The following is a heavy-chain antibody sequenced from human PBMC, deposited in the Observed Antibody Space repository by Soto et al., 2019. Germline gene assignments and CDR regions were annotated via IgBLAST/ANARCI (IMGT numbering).Heavy chain of an antibody. D-gene: IGHD2-2*01. CDR3: ARSFPYIVVRKPTVNQDYYGMDV. CDR1: GGTFSNYT. CDR2: IIPVFGTT. J-gene: IGHJ6*02. Sequence: QMQLVQSGAEVKKPGSSVKVFCKASGGTFSNYTISWVRQAPGQGLEWMGGIIPVFGTTDYEQKFQGRVTITADGSTSTAYMMLSSLRSADTAVYYCARSFPYIVVRKPTVNQDYYGMDVWGQGTTVTVSS. V-gene: IGHV1-69*01.